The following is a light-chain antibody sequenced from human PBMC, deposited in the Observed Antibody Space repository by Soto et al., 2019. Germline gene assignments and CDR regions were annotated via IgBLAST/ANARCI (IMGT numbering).Light chain of an antibody. CDR1: QRVSSSF. Sequence: EIVLTQSPGTLSLSTGERATLSCRASQRVSSSFLTWYQQKPGQAPRLLIYGASSSETGISDRFSGSGSGTDFTLTISRLEPEDFAVYYCQQYGSSRLTFGGGTKVEIK. CDR2: GAS. V-gene: IGKV3-20*01. J-gene: IGKJ4*01. CDR3: QQYGSSRLT.